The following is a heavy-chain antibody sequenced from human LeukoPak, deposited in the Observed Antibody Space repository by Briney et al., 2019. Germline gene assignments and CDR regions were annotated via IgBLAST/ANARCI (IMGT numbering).Heavy chain of an antibody. CDR3: ARDVGGSLDY. CDR2: IKGDESAR. D-gene: IGHD1-26*01. CDR1: GFTFSTYW. J-gene: IGHJ4*02. V-gene: IGHV3-7*01. Sequence: PGGSLRLSCAASGFTFSTYWMARVRQAPGKGLEWVANIKGDESARHQADSVKGRFTISRDNAKKSVYLQMSSLRGEDTAVYYCARDVGGSLDYWGQGTLVTVSS.